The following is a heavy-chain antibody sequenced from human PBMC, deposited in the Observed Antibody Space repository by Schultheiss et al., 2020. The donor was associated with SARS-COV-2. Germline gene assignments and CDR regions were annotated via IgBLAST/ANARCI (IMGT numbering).Heavy chain of an antibody. V-gene: IGHV4-34*01. Sequence: GSLRLSCAVYSGSFSGYYWSWIRQPPGKGLEWIGEINHSGSTNYNPSLKSRVTISVDTSKNQFSLKLSSVTAADTAVYYCARTGAGSYWPRVNWFDPWGQGTLVTVSS. CDR3: ARTGAGSYWPRVNWFDP. D-gene: IGHD6-19*01. CDR2: INHSGST. CDR1: SGSFSGYY. J-gene: IGHJ5*02.